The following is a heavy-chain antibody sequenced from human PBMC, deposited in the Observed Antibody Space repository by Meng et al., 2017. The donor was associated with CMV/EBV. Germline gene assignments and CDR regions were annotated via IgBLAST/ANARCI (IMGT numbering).Heavy chain of an antibody. V-gene: IGHV3-23*01. J-gene: IGHJ4*02. CDR1: GFTFSSYA. D-gene: IGHD2-21*01. CDR3: AKDPTYCGGDCYRDY. CDR2: ISGGGGGT. Sequence: GGSLRLSCAASGFTFSSYAMTWVRQAPGKGLEWVSVISGGGGGTYYADSVKGRFTISRDNSKNTLYLQMNGLRAEDTAVYYCAKDPTYCGGDCYRDYWGQGTLVTVSS.